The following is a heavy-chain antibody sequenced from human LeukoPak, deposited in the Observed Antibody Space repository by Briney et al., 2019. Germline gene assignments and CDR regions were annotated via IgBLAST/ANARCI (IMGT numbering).Heavy chain of an antibody. CDR1: GGSISSGSYY. J-gene: IGHJ4*02. CDR2: MYYSGTT. Sequence: ASETLSLTCTVSGGSISSGSYYWGWIRQPPGKGLEGIASMYYSGTTFYSPSLKSRVTISVDTSKNQLSLKLGSVTAADTAVYYCARHPPRDGSAFDYWGQGTLVTVSS. CDR3: ARHPPRDGSAFDY. V-gene: IGHV4-39*01.